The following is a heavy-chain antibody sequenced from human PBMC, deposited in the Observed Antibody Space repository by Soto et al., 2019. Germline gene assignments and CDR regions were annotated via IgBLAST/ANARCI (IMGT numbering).Heavy chain of an antibody. CDR1: GFSVTNAW. V-gene: IGHV3-23*01. CDR3: AKDIVVVPAAIAYYYYYGMDV. Sequence: PGGSLRLSCDASGFSVTNAWMSWVRQAPGKGLEWVSAISGSGGSTYYADSVKGRFTISRDDSKNTLYLQMNSLRAEDTAVYYCAKDIVVVPAAIAYYYYYGMDVWGQGTTVTVSS. CDR2: ISGSGGST. J-gene: IGHJ6*02. D-gene: IGHD2-2*01.